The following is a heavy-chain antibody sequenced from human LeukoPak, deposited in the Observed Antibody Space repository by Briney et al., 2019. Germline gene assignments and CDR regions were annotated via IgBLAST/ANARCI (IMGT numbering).Heavy chain of an antibody. V-gene: IGHV1-2*02. CDR3: AGGLVVTKGAFDI. CDR2: INPNSGGT. D-gene: IGHD3-22*01. CDR1: GYTFTGYY. J-gene: IGHJ3*02. Sequence: ASVKVSCKASGYTFTGYYMHWVRQAPGQGLEWMGWINPNSGGTNYAQKFQGRVTMTRDTSISTAYMELRSLRSDDTAVYYCAGGLVVTKGAFDIWGQGTVVTVSS.